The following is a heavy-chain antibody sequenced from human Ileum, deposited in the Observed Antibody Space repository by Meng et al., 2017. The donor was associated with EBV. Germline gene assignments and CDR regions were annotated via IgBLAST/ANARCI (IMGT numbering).Heavy chain of an antibody. CDR1: GGSISSSSYY. CDR3: ARHHHSPTFDY. D-gene: IGHD1-14*01. CDR2: VVYSGTA. V-gene: IGHV4-39*01. Sequence: QLELQGPGPGRVKPSETLSLTCTVSGGSISSSSYYWAWIRQPPGEGLEWIGSVVYSGTAYYTSSLKSRVSISVDTSKNQFSLKLSSVTAADTAVYYCARHHHSPTFDYWGQGTLVTVSS. J-gene: IGHJ4*02.